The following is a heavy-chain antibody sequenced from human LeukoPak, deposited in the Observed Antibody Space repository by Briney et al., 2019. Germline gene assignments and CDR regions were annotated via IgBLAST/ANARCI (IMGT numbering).Heavy chain of an antibody. Sequence: ASVKVSCKAAGYAFTSYGITWVRQAPGQGLEWMGWISVYNGSTNYAQKSQGRVTMTTDTSTSTAYMELRSVRSDDTAVYYCARDHLCSGCLRFDYWGQGTLVPVSS. V-gene: IGHV1-18*04. D-gene: IGHD6-19*01. J-gene: IGHJ4*02. CDR1: GYAFTSYG. CDR2: ISVYNGST. CDR3: ARDHLCSGCLRFDY.